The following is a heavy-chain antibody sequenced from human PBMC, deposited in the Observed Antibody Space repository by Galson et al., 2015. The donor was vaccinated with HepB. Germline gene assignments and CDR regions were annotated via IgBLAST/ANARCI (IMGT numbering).Heavy chain of an antibody. D-gene: IGHD6-19*01. CDR1: GYTFSSYR. J-gene: IGHJ4*02. CDR3: ARGRGSGWSFDY. CDR2: ISGYNGST. V-gene: IGHV1-18*01. Sequence: SVKVSCKASGYTFSSYRISWVRQAPGKGLEWMGWISGYNGSTKYAQKFQGRVTMTTDTSTTTTYMEVTSLRSDDTAVYYCARGRGSGWSFDYWGQGTLVTVSS.